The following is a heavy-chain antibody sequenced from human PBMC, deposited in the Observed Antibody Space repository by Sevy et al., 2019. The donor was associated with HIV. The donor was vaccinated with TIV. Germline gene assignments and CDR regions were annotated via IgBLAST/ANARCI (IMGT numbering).Heavy chain of an antibody. CDR2: LSFGCGEI. CDR3: AREGCTKPHDY. Sequence: GGSLRLSCAASGFTFNKYSMSWVRQPLGKGLEWVSTLSFGCGEINYADSVKGRFTISRDNSKSSVYLQMNNLRPEDTAVYYCAREGCTKPHDYWGQGTLVTVSP. CDR1: GFTFNKYS. V-gene: IGHV3-23*01. J-gene: IGHJ4*02. D-gene: IGHD2-8*01.